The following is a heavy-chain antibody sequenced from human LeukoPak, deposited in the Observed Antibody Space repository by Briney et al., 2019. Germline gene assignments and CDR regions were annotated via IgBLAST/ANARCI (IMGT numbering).Heavy chain of an antibody. CDR1: GGSISSSSYY. CDR3: ARWVANAEKSVFDI. J-gene: IGHJ3*02. CDR2: VYYSGYT. V-gene: IGHV4-61*05. Sequence: PSETLSLTCTVSGGSISSSSYYWAWIRQPPGKGLEWIGYVYYSGYTNYNPSLRSRVTISVDTSKNQFSLKLTSVTVADTALYYCARWVANAEKSVFDIWGQGTAVTVSS. D-gene: IGHD2-15*01.